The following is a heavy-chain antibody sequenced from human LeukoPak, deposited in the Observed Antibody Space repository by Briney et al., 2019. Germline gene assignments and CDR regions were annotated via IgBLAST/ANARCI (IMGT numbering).Heavy chain of an antibody. V-gene: IGHV1-24*01. Sequence: ASVKVSCKVSGYTLTELSMHWVRQAPGKELEWMGGFDPEDGETIYAQKFQGRVTMTEDTSTDTAYMELSSLRSEDTAVYYCATELATVITIARHYWGQGTLVTVSS. D-gene: IGHD4-23*01. CDR3: ATELATVITIARHY. CDR1: GYTLTELS. J-gene: IGHJ4*02. CDR2: FDPEDGET.